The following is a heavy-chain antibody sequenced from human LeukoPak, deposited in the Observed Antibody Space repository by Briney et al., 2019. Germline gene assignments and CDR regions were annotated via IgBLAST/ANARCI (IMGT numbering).Heavy chain of an antibody. CDR1: GFTFSSYS. D-gene: IGHD5-12*01. CDR3: ARGMRGYDGGRDGMDV. J-gene: IGHJ6*02. V-gene: IGHV3-21*01. CDR2: ISSSSSYI. Sequence: GGSLRLSCAASGFTFSSYSMNWVRQAPGKGLEWVSSISSSSSYIYYADSVKGRFTISRDNAKNSLYLQMNSLRAEDTAVYYCARGMRGYDGGRDGMDVWGQGTTVTVSS.